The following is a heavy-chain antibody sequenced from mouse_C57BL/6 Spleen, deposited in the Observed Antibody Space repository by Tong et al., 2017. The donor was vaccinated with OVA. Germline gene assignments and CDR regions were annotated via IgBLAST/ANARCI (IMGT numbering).Heavy chain of an antibody. Sequence: EGRLGESGGKLVQPGGSRKLSCAASGFTFSSFGMHWVRQAPEKGLEWVAYISSGSSTIYYADTVKGRFTISRDNAKNTLYLQMSSLKSEDTAMYYCTSYYRSFDYWGQGTTLTVSS. D-gene: IGHD2-14*01. V-gene: IGHV5-17*02. CDR3: TSYYRSFDY. CDR1: GFTFSSFG. J-gene: IGHJ2*01. CDR2: ISSGSSTI.